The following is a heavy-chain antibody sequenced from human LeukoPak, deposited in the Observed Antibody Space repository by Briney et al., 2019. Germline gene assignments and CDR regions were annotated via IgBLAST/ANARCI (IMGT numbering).Heavy chain of an antibody. V-gene: IGHV3-74*01. CDR1: GFTVSSYW. J-gene: IGHJ4*02. CDR2: IYSGNP. D-gene: IGHD3-3*01. Sequence: PGGSLRLSCAASGFTVSSYWMHWVRRAPGKGLVWVSRIYSGNPNYADSVKGRFTISRDNAENTLYLQMNSLRAEDTGVYYCLRGSRSYGDFDSWGQGTLVTVSS. CDR3: LRGSRSYGDFDS.